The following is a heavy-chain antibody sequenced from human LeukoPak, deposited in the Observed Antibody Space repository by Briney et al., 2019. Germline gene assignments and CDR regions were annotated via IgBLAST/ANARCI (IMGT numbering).Heavy chain of an antibody. CDR2: IYSGGST. D-gene: IGHD1-26*01. Sequence: GGSLRLSCAASGFTFSSYWMTWVRQAPGKGLEWVSVIYSGGSTYYADSVKGRFTISRDSSKNTLYLQMNSLRVEDTAVYYCASGPTYSGSQENYWGQGTLVTVSS. J-gene: IGHJ4*02. CDR3: ASGPTYSGSQENY. V-gene: IGHV3-53*01. CDR1: GFTFSSYW.